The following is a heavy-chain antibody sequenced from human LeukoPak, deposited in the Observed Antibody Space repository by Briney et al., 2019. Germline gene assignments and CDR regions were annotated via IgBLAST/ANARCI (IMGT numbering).Heavy chain of an antibody. D-gene: IGHD5-12*01. J-gene: IGHJ2*01. CDR2: IYTSGST. CDR3: ARGDGSGYGNWYFDL. CDR1: GGSISSGSYY. V-gene: IGHV4-61*02. Sequence: PSQTLSLTCTVSGGSISSGSYYWSWIRQPAGEGLEWIGRIYTSGSTNYNPSLKSRVTISVDTSKNQFSLKLSSVTAADTAVYYCARGDGSGYGNWYFDLWGRGTLVTVSS.